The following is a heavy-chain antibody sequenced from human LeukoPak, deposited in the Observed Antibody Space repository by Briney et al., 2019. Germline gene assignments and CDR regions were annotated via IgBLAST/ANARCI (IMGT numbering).Heavy chain of an antibody. CDR1: GGSISSGGYS. V-gene: IGHV4-30-2*01. Sequence: SETLSLTCNVSGGSISSGGYSWSWIRQPPGKGLEWIGYIYHSGSTYYNPSLKSRVTISVDRSKNQFSLKLSSVTAADTAVYYCARAGGYSYGYFDYWGQGTLVTVSS. CDR3: ARAGGYSYGYFDY. CDR2: IYHSGST. D-gene: IGHD5-18*01. J-gene: IGHJ4*02.